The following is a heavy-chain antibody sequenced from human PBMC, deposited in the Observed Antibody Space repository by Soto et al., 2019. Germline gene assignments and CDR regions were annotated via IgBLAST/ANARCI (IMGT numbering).Heavy chain of an antibody. CDR3: ARSEGYSYGYPYGMDV. D-gene: IGHD5-18*01. Sequence: GGSLRISCAASGFTFSSYAMHWVRQAPGKGLEWVAVISYDGSNKYYADSVKGRFTISRDNSKNTLYLQMNSLRAEDTAVYYCARSEGYSYGYPYGMDVWGQETTVTSP. CDR1: GFTFSSYA. V-gene: IGHV3-30-3*01. J-gene: IGHJ6*02. CDR2: ISYDGSNK.